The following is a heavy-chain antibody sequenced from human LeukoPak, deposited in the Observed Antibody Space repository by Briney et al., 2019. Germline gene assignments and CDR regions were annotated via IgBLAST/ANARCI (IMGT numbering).Heavy chain of an antibody. Sequence: GGSLRLSCAASGFTFGNYGMSWVRQAPGKGLEWVSGINWNGGSTGYADSVEGRFTISRDNAKNSQYLQMNSLRAEDTAVYYCAELGITMIGGVWGKGTTVTISS. V-gene: IGHV3-20*04. D-gene: IGHD3-10*02. J-gene: IGHJ6*04. CDR1: GFTFGNYG. CDR2: INWNGGST. CDR3: AELGITMIGGV.